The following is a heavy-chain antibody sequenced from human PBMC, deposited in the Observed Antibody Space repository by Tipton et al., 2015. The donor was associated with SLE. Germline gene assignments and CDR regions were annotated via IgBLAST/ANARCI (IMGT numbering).Heavy chain of an antibody. CDR1: GGSISSYY. Sequence: LRLSCTVSGGSISSYYWSWIRQPPGKGLEWIGYIYYSGSTNYNPSLKSRVTISVDTSKNQFSLKLSSVTAADTAVYYCARALTYYDFWSGYLPGWFDPWGQGTLVTVSS. D-gene: IGHD3-3*01. CDR2: IYYSGST. CDR3: ARALTYYDFWSGYLPGWFDP. V-gene: IGHV4-59*01. J-gene: IGHJ5*02.